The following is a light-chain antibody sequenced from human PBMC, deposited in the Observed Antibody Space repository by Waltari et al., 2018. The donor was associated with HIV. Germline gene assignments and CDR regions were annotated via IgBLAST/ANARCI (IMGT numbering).Light chain of an antibody. Sequence: QSVLTQPPSVSGAPGQRVTISCTGSSSNIGAGYDVHWYQQLPGTAPKLLLYGNRHRPSGVPDRFSGSKSGTSASLAITGLQAEDEADYYCQSYDSSLSGAVVFGGGTKLTVL. CDR2: GNR. V-gene: IGLV1-40*01. CDR1: SSNIGAGYD. J-gene: IGLJ2*01. CDR3: QSYDSSLSGAVV.